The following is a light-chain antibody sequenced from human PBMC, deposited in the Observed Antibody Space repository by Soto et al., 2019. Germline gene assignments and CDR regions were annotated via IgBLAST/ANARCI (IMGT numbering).Light chain of an antibody. CDR3: QQSYSTLCT. J-gene: IGKJ3*01. Sequence: DIQMTQSPSSLSASVGDRVTITCRASQTIIRYLNWYQQKPGRAPNLLIYAASSLHTGVPSRFSARGSGTAFTLTISSLQPEDSATYYCQQSYSTLCTFGPGTRVEIK. V-gene: IGKV1-39*01. CDR2: AAS. CDR1: QTIIRY.